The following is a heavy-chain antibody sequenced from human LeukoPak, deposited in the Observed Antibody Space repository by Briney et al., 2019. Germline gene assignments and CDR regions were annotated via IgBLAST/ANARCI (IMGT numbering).Heavy chain of an antibody. J-gene: IGHJ4*02. CDR3: AKSGWELLEGGGSYFDY. V-gene: IGHV3-9*01. Sequence: GRSLRLSCAASGFTFDDYAMHWVRQAPGKGLEWVSGISWNSGSIGYADSVKGRFTISGDNAKNSLYLQMNSLRAEDTALYYCAKSGWELLEGGGSYFDYWGQGTLVTVSS. D-gene: IGHD1-26*01. CDR2: ISWNSGSI. CDR1: GFTFDDYA.